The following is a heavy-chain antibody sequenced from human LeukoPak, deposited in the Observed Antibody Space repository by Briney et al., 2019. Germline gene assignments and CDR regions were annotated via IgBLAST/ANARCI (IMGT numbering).Heavy chain of an antibody. CDR2: IDDGGTNT. CDR3: AKAGTVGATFRMDY. Sequence: GGSLRLSCAGSGFTFRSFAMSWVRQAPGKGLEWVSTIDDGGTNTYYADSVKGRFTISRDNSQNTLPLQMNSLRAEDTAIYYCAKAGTVGATFRMDYWGQGTLVTVSS. V-gene: IGHV3-23*01. D-gene: IGHD1-26*01. J-gene: IGHJ4*02. CDR1: GFTFRSFA.